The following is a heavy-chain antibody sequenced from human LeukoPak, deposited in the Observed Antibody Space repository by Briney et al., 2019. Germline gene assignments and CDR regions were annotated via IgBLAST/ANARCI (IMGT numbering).Heavy chain of an antibody. Sequence: GGSLRLSCAASGYTFSTYWMSWVRQAPGKGLEWVANMKEDGGEKHYVDSVKGRFTISRDNSKNTLYLQMNSLRAEDTAVYYCAKEITYCSRTSCYVYWYFDLWGRGTLVTVSS. J-gene: IGHJ2*01. V-gene: IGHV3-7*03. CDR3: AKEITYCSRTSCYVYWYFDL. CDR1: GYTFSTYW. D-gene: IGHD2-2*01. CDR2: MKEDGGEK.